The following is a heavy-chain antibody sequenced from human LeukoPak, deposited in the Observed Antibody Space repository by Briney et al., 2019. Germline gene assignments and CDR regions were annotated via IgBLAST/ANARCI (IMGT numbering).Heavy chain of an antibody. CDR2: IGTAGDT. J-gene: IGHJ4*02. V-gene: IGHV3-13*01. D-gene: IGHD6-13*01. CDR1: GLTFSSYD. Sequence: GGSLRLSCAASGLTFSSYDMHWVRQATGKGLEWASAIGTAGDTYYPGSVKGRFTISRENAKNSLYLQMNSLRAGDTAVYYCARGPLYSSSWYVYGSSYYFDYWGQGTLVTVSS. CDR3: ARGPLYSSSWYVYGSSYYFDY.